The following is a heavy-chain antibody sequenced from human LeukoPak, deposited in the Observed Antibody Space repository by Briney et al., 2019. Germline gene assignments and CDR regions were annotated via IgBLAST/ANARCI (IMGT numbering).Heavy chain of an antibody. D-gene: IGHD6-13*01. CDR3: ASWKYYSSSWYMLGSFDP. CDR1: GGTFSSYA. V-gene: IGHV1-69*13. CDR2: IIPIFGTA. J-gene: IGHJ5*02. Sequence: GASVKVSCKASGGTFSSYAISWVRQAPGQGLGWMGGIIPIFGTANYAQKFQGRVTITADESTSTAYMELSSLRSEDTAVYYCASWKYYSSSWYMLGSFDPWGQGTLVTVSS.